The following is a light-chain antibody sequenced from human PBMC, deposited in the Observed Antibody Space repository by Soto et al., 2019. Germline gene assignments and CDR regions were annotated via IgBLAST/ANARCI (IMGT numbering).Light chain of an antibody. CDR1: TSDVGAYNY. V-gene: IGLV2-14*03. CDR2: DVS. CDR3: SSHTTSSIVV. J-gene: IGLJ2*01. Sequence: QSALTQPASVSGSPGQSITISCTGTTSDVGAYNYVSWYQQHPGKAPKLMIFDVSNRPSGVSNRFSGSKSGNTASLTISGLQAEDEADYYCSSHTTSSIVVFGGGTKVTVL.